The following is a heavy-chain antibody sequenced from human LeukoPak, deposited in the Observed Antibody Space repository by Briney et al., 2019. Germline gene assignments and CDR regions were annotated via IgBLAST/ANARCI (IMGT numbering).Heavy chain of an antibody. J-gene: IGHJ6*03. D-gene: IGHD3-3*01. CDR2: INPSGGST. V-gene: IGHV1-46*01. CDR1: GYTFTSYY. Sequence: ASVKVSCKASGYTFTSYYMHWVRQAPGQGLEWMGIINPSGGSTSYAQKFQGRVTMTRDMSTSTVYMELSSLRSEDTAVYYCARGYKWDFWIRKYYYYYYMDVWGKGTTVTVSS. CDR3: ARGYKWDFWIRKYYYYYYMDV.